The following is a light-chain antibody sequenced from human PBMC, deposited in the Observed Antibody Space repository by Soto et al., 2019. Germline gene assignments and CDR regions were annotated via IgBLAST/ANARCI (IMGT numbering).Light chain of an antibody. V-gene: IGKV1-39*01. J-gene: IGKJ3*01. CDR2: GAS. CDR3: QQSYSSPRT. Sequence: DLQMTQSPASLSASVGDRITITCRASQSISSSLNWYQQKPGKAPKLLIYGASSLQSGVPSRFSASGSETDFTLTISSLQPEDFATYSCQQSYSSPRTFGPGTKVNI. CDR1: QSISSS.